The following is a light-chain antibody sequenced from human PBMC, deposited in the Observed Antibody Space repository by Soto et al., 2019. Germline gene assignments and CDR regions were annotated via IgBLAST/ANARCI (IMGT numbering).Light chain of an antibody. CDR2: EVT. Sequence: QSALTQPASVSGSPGQSITISCTGTSGDVGNDNPVSWYQQHPGKAPKLMIYEVTKRPSGVSNRFSGSKSGNTASLTISGVQAEDEADFYCCSYAGSLYVIFGGGTKLTVL. V-gene: IGLV2-23*02. J-gene: IGLJ2*01. CDR3: CSYAGSLYVI. CDR1: SGDVGNDNP.